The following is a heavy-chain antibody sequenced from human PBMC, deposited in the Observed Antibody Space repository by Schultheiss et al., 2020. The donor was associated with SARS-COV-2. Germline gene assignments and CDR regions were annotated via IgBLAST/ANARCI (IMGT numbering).Heavy chain of an antibody. CDR2: INPNSGGT. D-gene: IGHD6-19*01. V-gene: IGHV1-2*02. J-gene: IGHJ5*02. CDR1: GYTFTGYY. CDR3: ARGIAVAGGYNWFDP. Sequence: ASVKVSCKASGYTFTGYYMHWVRQAPGQGLEWMGWINPNSGGTNYAQKFQGRVTMTRDTSISTAYMELRSLRSDDTAVYYCARGIAVAGGYNWFDPWGQGTLVTVSS.